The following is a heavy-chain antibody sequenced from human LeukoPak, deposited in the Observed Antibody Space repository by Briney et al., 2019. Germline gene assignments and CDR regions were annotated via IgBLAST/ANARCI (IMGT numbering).Heavy chain of an antibody. Sequence: ASVKVSCKASGYTFTGYYMHWVRQAPGQGLEWMGWINPNSGGTNYAQEFQGRVTMTRDTSISTAYMELSRLRSDDTAVYYCARGLEYSSSSFWGQGTLVTVSS. J-gene: IGHJ4*02. CDR3: ARGLEYSSSSF. CDR2: INPNSGGT. V-gene: IGHV1-2*02. D-gene: IGHD6-6*01. CDR1: GYTFTGYY.